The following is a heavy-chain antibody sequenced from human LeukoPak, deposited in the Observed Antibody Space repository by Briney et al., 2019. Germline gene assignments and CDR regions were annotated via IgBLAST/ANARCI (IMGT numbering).Heavy chain of an antibody. D-gene: IGHD2-2*01. CDR1: GYTFTGYY. Sequence: ASVKVSCKASGYTFTGYYMHWVRQAPGQGLEWMGWINPNSGGTNYAQKFQGWVTMTRDTSISTAHMELSRLRSDDTAVYYCARARGYCSSTSCLRHPHRFDPWGQGTLVTVSS. V-gene: IGHV1-2*04. CDR3: ARARGYCSSTSCLRHPHRFDP. J-gene: IGHJ5*02. CDR2: INPNSGGT.